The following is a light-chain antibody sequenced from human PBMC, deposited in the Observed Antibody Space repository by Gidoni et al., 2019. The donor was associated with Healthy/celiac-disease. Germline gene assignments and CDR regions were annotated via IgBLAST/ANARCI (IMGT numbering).Light chain of an antibody. V-gene: IGKV1-5*03. Sequence: DIQMTQSPFTLSASVGDRVTITCRASQSISSWLAWYQQKPGKAPKLLIYKASSLESGVPSRFSGSGSGTEFTLNISSLQTDDFATYYCQQYNSYSRFHWTFGQGTKVEIK. CDR2: KAS. J-gene: IGKJ1*01. CDR1: QSISSW. CDR3: QQYNSYSRFHWT.